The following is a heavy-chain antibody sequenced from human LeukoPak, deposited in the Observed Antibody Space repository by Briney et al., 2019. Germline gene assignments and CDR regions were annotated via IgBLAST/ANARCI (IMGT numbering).Heavy chain of an antibody. CDR1: GFTFSSYA. CDR2: ISYDGSNK. CDR3: ARDPSGKGAFDY. D-gene: IGHD3-10*01. Sequence: GGSLRLSCAASGFTFSSYAMHWVRQAPGKGLEWVAVISYDGSNKYYADSVKGRFTISRDNSKNTLCLQMNSLRAEDTAVYYCARDPSGKGAFDYWGQGTLVTVSS. J-gene: IGHJ4*02. V-gene: IGHV3-30*01.